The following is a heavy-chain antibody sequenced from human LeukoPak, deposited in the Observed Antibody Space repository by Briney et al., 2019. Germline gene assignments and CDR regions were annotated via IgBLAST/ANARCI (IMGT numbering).Heavy chain of an antibody. CDR3: ARARGYSYATDY. CDR2: ISGSGGST. Sequence: GGSLRLSCAASGFTFSGYALSWVRQAPGKGLEWVSGISGSGGSTYYADSVKGRFTISRDNSKNTLYLQMNSLRAEDAAVYYCARARGYSYATDYWGQGTLVTVSS. V-gene: IGHV3-23*01. J-gene: IGHJ4*02. D-gene: IGHD5-18*01. CDR1: GFTFSGYA.